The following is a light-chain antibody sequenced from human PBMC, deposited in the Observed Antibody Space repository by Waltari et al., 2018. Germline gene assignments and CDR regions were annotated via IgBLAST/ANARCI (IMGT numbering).Light chain of an antibody. J-gene: IGKJ2*01. CDR3: QQYGSSVMYT. CDR2: GAS. Sequence: SASRGMTRAYFALNHQKPGQAPRLLIHGASSMAAGMPDRFSGSGSGTDLTLTISGLEPEDSVVYYCQQYGSSVMYTFGQRTKLEIK. CDR1: RGMTRAY. V-gene: IGKV3-20*01.